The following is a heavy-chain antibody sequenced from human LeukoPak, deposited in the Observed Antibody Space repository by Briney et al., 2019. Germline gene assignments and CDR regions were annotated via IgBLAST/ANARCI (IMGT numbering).Heavy chain of an antibody. V-gene: IGHV3-23*01. D-gene: IGHD3-10*01. CDR1: GFTFSSYA. Sequence: GGSLRLSCAASGFTFSSYAMSWVRQAPGKGLEWVSAISGSGGSTYYADSVKGRFTISRDNSKNTLYLQMNSLRAEDTAIYYCAKDLRMVRGVISSGDWGQGTLVTVSS. CDR3: AKDLRMVRGVISSGD. CDR2: ISGSGGST. J-gene: IGHJ4*02.